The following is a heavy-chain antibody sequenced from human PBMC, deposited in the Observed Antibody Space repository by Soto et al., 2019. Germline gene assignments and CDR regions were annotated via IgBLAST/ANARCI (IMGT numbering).Heavy chain of an antibody. CDR1: GGSISSGYY. D-gene: IGHD6-13*01. CDR2: IYYTGST. Sequence: LSLTCTVSGGSISSGYYWTWIRQRPGEGLEWIGYIYYTGSTYYNPSLQNRVTISLDTSKNQFSLKLSSLTAADTAVYYCARGLYSSSPPFDYWGQGTLVTVSS. V-gene: IGHV4-31*03. CDR3: ARGLYSSSPPFDY. J-gene: IGHJ4*02.